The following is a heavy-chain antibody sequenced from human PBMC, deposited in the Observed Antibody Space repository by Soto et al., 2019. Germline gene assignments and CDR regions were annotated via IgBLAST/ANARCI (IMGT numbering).Heavy chain of an antibody. J-gene: IGHJ4*02. Sequence: QVQLQESGPGLVKPSQTLSLTCTVSGGSISSGGYYWSWIRQHPGKGLEWIGYIYYSGSTYYNPSLKSLVTISVDTSKNQFSLKLSSVTAADTAVYYCARAGRGYDKRYYFDYWGQGTLVTVSS. CDR2: IYYSGST. CDR3: ARAGRGYDKRYYFDY. V-gene: IGHV4-31*01. D-gene: IGHD5-12*01. CDR1: GGSISSGGYY.